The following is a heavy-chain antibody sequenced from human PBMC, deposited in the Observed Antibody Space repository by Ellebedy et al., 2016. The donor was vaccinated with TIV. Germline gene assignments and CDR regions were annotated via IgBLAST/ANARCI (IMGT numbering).Heavy chain of an antibody. V-gene: IGHV3-21*01. CDR2: IITRSTYI. Sequence: GESLKISCAASGFTFSSYWMSWVRQAPGKGLEWVSSIITRSTYIYYADSVKGRFTISRDNAKNSLYLQMNSLRAEDTAVYYCAKAKVYYYDRSGYSGDHYYYMDVWGKGTTVTVSS. J-gene: IGHJ6*03. D-gene: IGHD3-22*01. CDR1: GFTFSSYW. CDR3: AKAKVYYYDRSGYSGDHYYYMDV.